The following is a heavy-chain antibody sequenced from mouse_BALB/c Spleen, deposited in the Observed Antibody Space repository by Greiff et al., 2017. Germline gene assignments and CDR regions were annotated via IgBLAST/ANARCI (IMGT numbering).Heavy chain of an antibody. V-gene: IGHV5-6-5*01. CDR3: ARRYYYGSTFDY. Sequence: EVKLMESGGGLVKLGGSLKLSCAASGFTFSSYAMSWVRQTPEKRLEWVASISSGGSTYYPDSVKGRFTISRDNARNILYLQMSSLRSEDTAMYYCARRYYYGSTFDYWGQGTTLTVSS. CDR2: ISSGGST. CDR1: GFTFSSYA. J-gene: IGHJ2*01. D-gene: IGHD1-1*01.